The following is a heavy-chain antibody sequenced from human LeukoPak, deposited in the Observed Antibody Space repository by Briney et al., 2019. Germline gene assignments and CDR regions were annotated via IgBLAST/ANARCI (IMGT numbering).Heavy chain of an antibody. Sequence: QPGGSLRLSCAASELTFITYGMTWVRQAPGKGLEWASAITGSAVSTFYADSVKGRFTISRDNSKNTLYLQMNSLRAEDTAVYYCAKSRLSGINDAFDIWGQGTMVTVSS. J-gene: IGHJ3*02. V-gene: IGHV3-23*01. CDR3: AKSRLSGINDAFDI. CDR1: ELTFITYG. D-gene: IGHD3-3*01. CDR2: ITGSAVST.